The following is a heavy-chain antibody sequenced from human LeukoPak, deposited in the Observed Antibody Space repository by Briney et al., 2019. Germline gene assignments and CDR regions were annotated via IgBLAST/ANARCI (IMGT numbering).Heavy chain of an antibody. J-gene: IGHJ4*02. CDR3: ARLYGSGSNYFDY. CDR1: GGSISSGPYY. D-gene: IGHD3-10*01. CDR2: IYYSGST. Sequence: SETLSLTCTVSGGSISSGPYYCSWIRQHPGKDLEWIGYIYYSGSTYYNPSLKSRVTISVDTSKHQFSLYLNTVTAADTAVYYCARLYGSGSNYFDYWGQGILVTVSS. V-gene: IGHV4-31*03.